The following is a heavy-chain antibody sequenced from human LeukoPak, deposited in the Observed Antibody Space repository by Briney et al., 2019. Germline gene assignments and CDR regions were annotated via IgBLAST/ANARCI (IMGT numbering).Heavy chain of an antibody. V-gene: IGHV4-39*01. D-gene: IGHD2-2*01. CDR2: IYYSGST. J-gene: IGHJ5*02. CDR3: ARRGYCSSTSCYEYWFDP. CDR1: GGSINSSSYY. Sequence: PSETLSLTCTDTGGSINSSSYYWGWIRQPPGKGLEWIGIIYYSGSTYYNPSLKSRLTISVDTSKNQFSLKLSSVTATDTAVYYCARRGYCSSTSCYEYWFDPWGQGTLVTVSS.